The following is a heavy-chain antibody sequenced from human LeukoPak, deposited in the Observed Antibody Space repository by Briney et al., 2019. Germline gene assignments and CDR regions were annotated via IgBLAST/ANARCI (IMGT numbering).Heavy chain of an antibody. Sequence: SETLSLTCTVSGGSISSYYWSWIRQPAGKGLEWIGRIYTSGSTNYNPSLKSRVTISVDTSKNQFSLRLSSVTAADTALYYCARLNFDTGRNDFDYWGQGTLVTVSS. CDR2: IYTSGST. V-gene: IGHV4-4*07. CDR1: GGSISSYY. CDR3: ARLNFDTGRNDFDY. J-gene: IGHJ4*02. D-gene: IGHD2-8*02.